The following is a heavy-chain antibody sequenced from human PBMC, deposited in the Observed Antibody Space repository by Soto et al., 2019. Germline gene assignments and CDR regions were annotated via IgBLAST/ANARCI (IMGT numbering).Heavy chain of an antibody. V-gene: IGHV3-15*01. CDR3: TTDDAGYCSSTTCNPTQRWFDP. J-gene: IGHJ5*02. D-gene: IGHD2-2*01. CDR1: GFTFRNAW. CDR2: IRSNADGGTT. Sequence: EVQLVESGGGLVRPGGSLRLSCAASGFTFRNAWMSWVRQAPGKGLEWVCRIRSNADGGTTNYAAPARDRITMYIDDSIDKVYLQMSGLRTEDTAMYYCTTDDAGYCSSTTCNPTQRWFDPWGQGTQVPVCS.